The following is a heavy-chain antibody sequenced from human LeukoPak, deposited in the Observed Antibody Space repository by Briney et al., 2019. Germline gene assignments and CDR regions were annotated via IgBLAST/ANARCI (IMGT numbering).Heavy chain of an antibody. CDR2: IYNSGST. Sequence: KPSETLSLTCTVSGGSISSYYWSWIRQPPGKGLEWIGYIYNSGSTKYNPSLKSRVSISVDTSKNQFSLKLSSVTAADTAVYYCARGAGAGYNLQPFDYWGQGTLVTVSS. J-gene: IGHJ4*02. D-gene: IGHD5-24*01. V-gene: IGHV4-59*08. CDR3: ARGAGAGYNLQPFDY. CDR1: GGSISSYY.